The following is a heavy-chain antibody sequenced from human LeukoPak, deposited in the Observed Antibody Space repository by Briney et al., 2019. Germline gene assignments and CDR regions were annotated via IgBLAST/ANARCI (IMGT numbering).Heavy chain of an antibody. Sequence: GGSLRLSCAASGFTFSTSWMHWARQAPGKGLVWVARIKSDVRSTDYADSVKGRFTISRDDANNILYLQMNSLRAEDTAVYYCTAIRPDYWGQGTVVTVSS. D-gene: IGHD2-21*02. CDR1: GFTFSTSW. J-gene: IGHJ4*02. V-gene: IGHV3-74*01. CDR2: IKSDVRST. CDR3: TAIRPDY.